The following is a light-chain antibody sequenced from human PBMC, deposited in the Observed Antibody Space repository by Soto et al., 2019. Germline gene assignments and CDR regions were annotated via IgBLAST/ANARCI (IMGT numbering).Light chain of an antibody. CDR1: SSDVGGYNY. V-gene: IGLV2-11*01. CDR3: CSYAGSHFL. J-gene: IGLJ2*01. CDR2: DVS. Sequence: QSALTQPRSVSGSPGQSVTISCTGTSSDVGGYNYVSWYQQHPGKAPKLMIYDVSQRPSGVPDRFSGSKSGNTASLTISGVQHEDEDDYNCCSYAGSHFLFGGGTKVTVL.